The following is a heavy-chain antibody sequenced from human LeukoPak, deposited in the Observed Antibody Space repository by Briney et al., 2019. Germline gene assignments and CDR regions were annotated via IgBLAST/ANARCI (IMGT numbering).Heavy chain of an antibody. CDR1: GGTFSSYA. J-gene: IGHJ4*02. V-gene: IGHV1-69*05. Sequence: GASVKVSCKASGGTFSSYAISWVRQAPGQGLEWMGRIIPIFGTANYAQKFQGRVTITTDESTSTAYMELSSLRSEDTAVYYCAVEMARIIPWDYFDYWGQGTLVTVSS. CDR3: AVEMARIIPWDYFDY. D-gene: IGHD5-24*01. CDR2: IIPIFGTA.